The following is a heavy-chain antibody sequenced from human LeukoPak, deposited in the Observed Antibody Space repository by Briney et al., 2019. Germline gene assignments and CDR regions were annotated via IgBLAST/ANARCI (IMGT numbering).Heavy chain of an antibody. CDR2: ISYNENT. Sequence: SETLSLTCTVSGGSVSSGTYYWTWIRQPPGKGLEWIAYISYNENTNYNPSLKCRLTISLDTSSNQFSLRLSSVTAADTAVYYCAREASLVRGIFITRYGLDVWGRGTTVTVSS. D-gene: IGHD3-10*01. CDR1: GGSVSSGTYY. V-gene: IGHV4-61*01. J-gene: IGHJ6*04. CDR3: AREASLVRGIFITRYGLDV.